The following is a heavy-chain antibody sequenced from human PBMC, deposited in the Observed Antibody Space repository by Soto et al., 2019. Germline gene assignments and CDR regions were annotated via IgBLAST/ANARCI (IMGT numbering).Heavy chain of an antibody. D-gene: IGHD6-6*01. CDR3: ASYSSSSGGY. CDR2: ISSSSSYI. V-gene: IGHV3-21*01. Sequence: GGSLRLSCAASGFTFSSYSMNWVRQAPGKGLEWVSSISSSSSYIYYADSVKDRFTISRDNAKNSLYLQMNSLRAEDTAVYYCASYSSSSGGYWGQGTLVTVS. J-gene: IGHJ4*02. CDR1: GFTFSSYS.